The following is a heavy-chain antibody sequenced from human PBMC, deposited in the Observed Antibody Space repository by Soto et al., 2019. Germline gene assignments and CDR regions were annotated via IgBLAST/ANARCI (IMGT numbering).Heavy chain of an antibody. V-gene: IGHV3-21*01. J-gene: IGHJ4*02. D-gene: IGHD3-3*01. CDR2: ISSSSSYI. Sequence: GGSLRLSCAASGLTFSSYSMNWVRQAPGKGLEWVSSISSSSSYIYYADSVKGRFTISRDNAKNSLYLQMNSLRAEDTAVYYCARHYDFWSGYLDYWGQGTLVTVSS. CDR3: ARHYDFWSGYLDY. CDR1: GLTFSSYS.